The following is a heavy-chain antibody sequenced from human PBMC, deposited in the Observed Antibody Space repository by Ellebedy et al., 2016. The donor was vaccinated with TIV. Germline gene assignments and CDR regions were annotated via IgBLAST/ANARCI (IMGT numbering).Heavy chain of an antibody. V-gene: IGHV1-69*04. Sequence: AASVKVSCKASGGTFSSYAISWVRQAPGQGLEWMGRIIPILGIANYAQKFQGRVTITADKSASTAYMELSSLRSEDTAVYYCAKDLRAYSGSGSYYNLDYWGQGTLVTVYS. CDR1: GGTFSSYA. CDR3: AKDLRAYSGSGSYYNLDY. J-gene: IGHJ4*02. CDR2: IIPILGIA. D-gene: IGHD3-10*01.